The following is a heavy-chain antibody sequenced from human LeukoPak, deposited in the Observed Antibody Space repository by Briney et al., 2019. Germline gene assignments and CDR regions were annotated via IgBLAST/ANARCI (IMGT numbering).Heavy chain of an antibody. Sequence: SETLSLTCTVSGGSISSSGYYWGWIRQPPGKGLEWIGSIYYSGSTYYNPSLKSRVTISVDTSKNQFSLKLSSVTAADTAVYYCARYGKGRWLTSTRPFWYFDLWGRGTLVTVSS. D-gene: IGHD5-24*01. CDR3: ARYGKGRWLTSTRPFWYFDL. J-gene: IGHJ2*01. V-gene: IGHV4-39*01. CDR2: IYYSGST. CDR1: GGSISSSGYY.